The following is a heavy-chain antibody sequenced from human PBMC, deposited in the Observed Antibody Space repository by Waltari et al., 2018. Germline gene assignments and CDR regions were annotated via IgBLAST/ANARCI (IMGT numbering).Heavy chain of an antibody. CDR3: TRNPGH. J-gene: IGHJ1*01. CDR1: DFFTDYW. Sequence: EVQLVNSGGGLVQPGGSLRLSCAASDFFTDYWLDWVRQAPGKGLVWVSRMKTDGTSITYADSVKGRFTISRDSAKNTYYLQMNSLRAEDTAVYYCTRNPGHWGQGTLVTVSS. V-gene: IGHV3-74*03. CDR2: MKTDGTSI.